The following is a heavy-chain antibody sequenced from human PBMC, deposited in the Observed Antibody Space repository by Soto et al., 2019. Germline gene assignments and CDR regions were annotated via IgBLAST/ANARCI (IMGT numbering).Heavy chain of an antibody. D-gene: IGHD3-10*01. CDR1: GASISSDNW. J-gene: IGHJ4*02. CDR3: ARVSASSMLRGVIIN. Sequence: SETLSLTCAVSGASISSDNWWGWFRQSPGEGLGWIGEVYHSGGANYNPSLKTRVTLSVDTSNNFFFLKLASVTAADTAMYFCARVSASSMLRGVIINWGQGTLVTVSS. V-gene: IGHV4-4*02. CDR2: VYHSGGA.